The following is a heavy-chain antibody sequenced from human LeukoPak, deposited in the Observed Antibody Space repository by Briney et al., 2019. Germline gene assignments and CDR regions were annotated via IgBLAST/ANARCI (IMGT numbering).Heavy chain of an antibody. CDR3: ATFGSSGFAFDI. CDR1: GFTFSSYS. V-gene: IGHV3-21*01. CDR2: ISSSSSYI. J-gene: IGHJ3*02. Sequence: GGSLRLSCAASGFTFSSYSMNRVRQAPGKGLEWVSSISSSSSYIYYADSVKGRFTISRDNAKNSLYLQMNSLRAEDTAVYYCATFGSSGFAFDIWGQGTMVTVSS. D-gene: IGHD3-22*01.